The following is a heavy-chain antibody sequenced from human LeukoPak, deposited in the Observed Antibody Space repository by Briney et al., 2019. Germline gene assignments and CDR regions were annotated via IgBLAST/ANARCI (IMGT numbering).Heavy chain of an antibody. CDR1: GFTFDTYW. Sequence: GGSLRLSCAASGFTFDTYWMHWVRQAPGKGLVWVSRINSDGSSTSYADSVKGRFTISRNNAKNTLSLQMNSLRAEDTAVYYCAYYHVNEEPPTFWGQGTLVTVSS. CDR2: INSDGSST. V-gene: IGHV3-74*01. J-gene: IGHJ4*02. D-gene: IGHD3-16*01. CDR3: AYYHVNEEPPTF.